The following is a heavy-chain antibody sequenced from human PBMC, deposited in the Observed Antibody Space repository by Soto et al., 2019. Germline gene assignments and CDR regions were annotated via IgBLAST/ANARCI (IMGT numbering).Heavy chain of an antibody. CDR3: ARESEDLTSNFDY. V-gene: IGHV3-11*04. CDR1: GFTFSDYY. Sequence: PGGSLRLSCAASGFTFSDYYMSWIRQAPGKGLEWVSYISTSDSTIYYADSVKGRFTISRDNSRTSLYLQMNSLRAEDTAVYYCARESEDLTSNFDYWGQGTLVTVSS. J-gene: IGHJ4*02. CDR2: ISTSDSTI.